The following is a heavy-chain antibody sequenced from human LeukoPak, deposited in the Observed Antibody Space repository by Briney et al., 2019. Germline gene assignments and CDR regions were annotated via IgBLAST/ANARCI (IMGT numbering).Heavy chain of an antibody. CDR1: GGSISSYY. CDR3: ARHPGINWFDP. CDR2: IYYSGST. J-gene: IGHJ5*02. V-gene: IGHV4-59*08. Sequence: PSETLPLTCTVSGGSISSYYWSWIRQPPGKGLEWIGYIYYSGSTNYNPPLKSRVTISVDTSKNQFSLKLSSVTAADTAVYYCARHPGINWFDPWGQGTLVTVSS.